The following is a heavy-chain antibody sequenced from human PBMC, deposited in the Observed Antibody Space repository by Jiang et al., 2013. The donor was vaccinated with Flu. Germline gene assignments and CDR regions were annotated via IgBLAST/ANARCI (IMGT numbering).Heavy chain of an antibody. V-gene: IGHV3-11*06. D-gene: IGHD6-19*01. CDR2: ISSSSNYI. CDR3: ARTPYEDDTTLAGPGSFDY. CDR1: GFTFSDYY. J-gene: IGHJ4*02. Sequence: GFTFSDYYMSWIRQAPGKGLEWVSSISSSSNYIYYADSLKGRFTISRDNAKNSVDLQLNSLRADDTAVYYCARTPYEDDTTLAGPGSFDYWGQGTLVTVSS.